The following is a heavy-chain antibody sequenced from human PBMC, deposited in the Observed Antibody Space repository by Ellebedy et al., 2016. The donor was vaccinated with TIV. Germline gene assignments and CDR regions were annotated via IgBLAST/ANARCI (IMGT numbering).Heavy chain of an antibody. CDR3: ARNGGYDPHFDY. Sequence: SETLSLTXTVSGGSISGHYWSWIRQPAGKGLEWIGRIYTSDRTHYNPSLNSRVTMSVDTSKNQFSLKLSSVTAADTAVYYCARNGGYDPHFDYWGQGTLVTVSS. CDR1: GGSISGHY. D-gene: IGHD5-12*01. V-gene: IGHV4-4*07. CDR2: IYTSDRT. J-gene: IGHJ4*02.